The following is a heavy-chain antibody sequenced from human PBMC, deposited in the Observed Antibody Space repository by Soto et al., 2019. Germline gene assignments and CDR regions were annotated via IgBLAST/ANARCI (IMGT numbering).Heavy chain of an antibody. Sequence: SETLSLTCTVSGGSISSSSYYWGWIRQPPGKGLEWIGSIYYRGNTYYNPSLKSRVTISVGTSKNQFSLKLSSVTAADTAVYYCAREGGGYCSGGSCQVDYWGQGTLVTVSS. CDR1: GGSISSSSYY. D-gene: IGHD2-15*01. V-gene: IGHV4-39*02. CDR3: AREGGGYCSGGSCQVDY. J-gene: IGHJ4*02. CDR2: IYYRGNT.